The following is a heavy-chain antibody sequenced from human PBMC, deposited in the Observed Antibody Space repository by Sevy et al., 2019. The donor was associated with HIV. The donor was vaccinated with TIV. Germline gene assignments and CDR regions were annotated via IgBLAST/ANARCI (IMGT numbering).Heavy chain of an antibody. CDR2: ISGSDSTI. J-gene: IGHJ6*02. Sequence: GGSLRLSCAASGFTFSDYYMSWIRQAPGKGLEWLSYISGSDSTIYYADSVKGGFTISRDNSKNSLYLQMNSLRAEDTAVYYCARDHVKDGDLGDYYYYAMDVWGQGTTVTVSS. V-gene: IGHV3-11*01. CDR1: GFTFSDYY. CDR3: ARDHVKDGDLGDYYYYAMDV. D-gene: IGHD4-17*01.